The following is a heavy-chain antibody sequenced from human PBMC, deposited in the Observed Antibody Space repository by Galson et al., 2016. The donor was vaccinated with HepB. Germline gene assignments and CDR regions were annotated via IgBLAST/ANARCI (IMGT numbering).Heavy chain of an antibody. CDR3: AKVPYDWGNFYQTEFDP. J-gene: IGHJ5*02. CDR1: GFTFNTYG. CDR2: IGARGRP. D-gene: IGHD3-10*01. V-gene: IGHV3-23*01. Sequence: SLRLSCAASGFTFNTYGMSWVRQAPGKGLEWVSAIGARGRPIYADPVQGRFILSRDNSKNTVWLQMNSLRAEDTAVYYCAKVPYDWGNFYQTEFDPWGRGTLVTVSS.